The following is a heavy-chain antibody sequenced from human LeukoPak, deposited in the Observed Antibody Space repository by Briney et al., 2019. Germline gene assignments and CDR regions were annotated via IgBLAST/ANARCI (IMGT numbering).Heavy chain of an antibody. CDR1: GGSISSYY. J-gene: IGHJ6*03. V-gene: IGHV4-4*07. CDR3: ARDLDFWSGYRPAYYMDV. D-gene: IGHD3-3*01. CDR2: IYTSGST. Sequence: SETLSLTCTVSGGSISSYYWSWIRQPAGKGLEWIGRIYTSGSTNYNPSLKSRVTMSVDTSKNQFSLKLSSVTAADAAVYYCARDLDFWSGYRPAYYMDVWGKGTTVTVSS.